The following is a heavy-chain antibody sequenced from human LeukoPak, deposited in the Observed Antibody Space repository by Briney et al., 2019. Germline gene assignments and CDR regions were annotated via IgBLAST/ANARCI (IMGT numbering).Heavy chain of an antibody. D-gene: IGHD3-10*01. V-gene: IGHV5-51*01. Sequence: GEPLKISCKGSGYIFTSRWIARVRQMPGKGLEWMGIIYPGDSDTRYSPSFQGQVTISADKSISTAYLQWSSLKASDTAMYYCARTPFYYAPFDYWGQGTLVTVSS. J-gene: IGHJ4*02. CDR3: ARTPFYYAPFDY. CDR1: GYIFTSRW. CDR2: IYPGDSDT.